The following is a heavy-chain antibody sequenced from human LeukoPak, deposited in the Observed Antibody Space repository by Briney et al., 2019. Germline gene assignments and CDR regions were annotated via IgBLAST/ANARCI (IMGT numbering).Heavy chain of an antibody. V-gene: IGHV3-23*01. J-gene: IGHJ4*02. CDR3: AKRGIVIRGILVIGYHQEAYHYDY. CDR1: GISLSNYA. Sequence: GGSLRLSCIVSGISLSNYAMSWVRQAPGKGLEWVSYISERGGSTAYADSVKGRFTISRDNSLNTLYLQMSSLRAEDTAVYFCAKRGIVIRGILVIGYHQEAYHYDYWGQGVLVTVSS. D-gene: IGHD3-10*01. CDR2: ISERGGST.